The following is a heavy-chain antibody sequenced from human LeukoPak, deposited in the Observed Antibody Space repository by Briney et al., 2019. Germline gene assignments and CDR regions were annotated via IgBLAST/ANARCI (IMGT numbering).Heavy chain of an antibody. D-gene: IGHD3-10*01. CDR2: IYYSGIT. J-gene: IGHJ4*02. CDR3: ARDQLVRGFDY. CDR1: GGSISSSGYY. Sequence: TSETLSLTCTVSGGSISSSGYYWGWIRQSPGEGLEWIGNIYYSGITYYNPSLKSRVTISVDTSKNQFSLKLSSVTAADTAVYYCARDQLVRGFDYWGQGTLVTVSS. V-gene: IGHV4-39*07.